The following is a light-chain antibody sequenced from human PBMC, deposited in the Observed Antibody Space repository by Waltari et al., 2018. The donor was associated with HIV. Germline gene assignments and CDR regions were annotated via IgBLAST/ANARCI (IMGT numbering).Light chain of an antibody. V-gene: IGKV4-1*01. CDR2: WAS. J-gene: IGKJ1*01. Sequence: DIVMTQSPDSLVVSLGERATINCKASQSVLDSSNNKNCLGWYQQKPGQPPKLIIYWASIRESGVPDRFSGSGSGTDFNLTISSLQAEDVAVYYCQQYYSSLPTFGQGTKVESK. CDR3: QQYYSSLPT. CDR1: QSVLDSSNNKNC.